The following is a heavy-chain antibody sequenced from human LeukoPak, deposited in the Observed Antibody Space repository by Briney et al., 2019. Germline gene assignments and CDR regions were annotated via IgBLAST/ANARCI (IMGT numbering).Heavy chain of an antibody. CDR1: GYTLTELS. CDR2: FDPEDGET. D-gene: IGHD3-22*01. CDR3: ATVDSSGPTYHYFDY. V-gene: IGHV1-24*01. Sequence: ASVKVSCKVSGYTLTELSMHWVRQAPGKGLEWMGGFDPEDGETIYAQKFQGRVTMTEDTSTDTAYMELSSLRSEDTAVYYCATVDSSGPTYHYFDYWGQGALVTVSS. J-gene: IGHJ4*02.